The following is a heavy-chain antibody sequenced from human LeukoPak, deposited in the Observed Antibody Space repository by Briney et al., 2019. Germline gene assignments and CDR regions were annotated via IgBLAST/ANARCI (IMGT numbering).Heavy chain of an antibody. CDR3: ATPAGRGYSYGYWYFDL. J-gene: IGHJ2*01. CDR2: FDPEDGET. D-gene: IGHD5-18*01. CDR1: GYTFTGYY. V-gene: IGHV1-24*01. Sequence: ASVKVSFKASGYTFTGYYVHWVRQAPGKGLEWMGGFDPEDGETIYAQKFQGRVTMTEDTSTDTAYMELSSLRSEDTAVYYCATPAGRGYSYGYWYFDLWGRGTLVTVSS.